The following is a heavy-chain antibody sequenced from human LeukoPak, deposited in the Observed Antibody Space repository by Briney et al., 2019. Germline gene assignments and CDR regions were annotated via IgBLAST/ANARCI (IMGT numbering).Heavy chain of an antibody. CDR1: GFTFSSYG. CDR3: AKEITMVRGVTADAFDI. V-gene: IGHV3-30*18. Sequence: GGSLRLSCAASGFTFSSYGMHWVRQAPGKGLEWVAVISYDGSNKYYADSVKGRFTISRDNSKNTLYLQMNSLRAEDTAVYYCAKEITMVRGVTADAFDIWSQGTMVTVSS. J-gene: IGHJ3*02. CDR2: ISYDGSNK. D-gene: IGHD3-10*01.